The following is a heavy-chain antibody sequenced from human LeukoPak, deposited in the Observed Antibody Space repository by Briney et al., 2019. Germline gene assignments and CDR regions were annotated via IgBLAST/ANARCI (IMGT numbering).Heavy chain of an antibody. Sequence: GGSLRLSCAASGFTFSRFWMGWVRQAPGKGLEWVANIKPDGSERNYGDSVRGRFTISRDNARNSLYLQMNSLRAEDTAVYYCARENYFDYWGQGTPVTVSS. CDR1: GFTFSRFW. CDR3: ARENYFDY. CDR2: IKPDGSER. J-gene: IGHJ4*02. V-gene: IGHV3-7*04.